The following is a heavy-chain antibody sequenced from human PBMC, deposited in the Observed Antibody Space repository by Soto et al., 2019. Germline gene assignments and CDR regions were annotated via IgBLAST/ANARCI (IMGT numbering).Heavy chain of an antibody. D-gene: IGHD3-3*01. CDR1: GVTFRTYG. V-gene: IGHV3-30*18. CDR3: AKSDRGVFGVVMSPALDPLDV. J-gene: IGHJ3*01. Sequence: GGSLRLSCVVSGVTFRTYGIHWVRQAPGKGLEWVAVISYDGDYKSYADSVKGRFSISRDNSENTVYLQLTSLGAEDTALYYCAKSDRGVFGVVMSPALDPLDVWGQGAMVTVSS. CDR2: ISYDGDYK.